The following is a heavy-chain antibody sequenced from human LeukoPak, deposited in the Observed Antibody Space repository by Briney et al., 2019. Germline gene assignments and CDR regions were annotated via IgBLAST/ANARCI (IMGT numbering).Heavy chain of an antibody. J-gene: IGHJ4*02. Sequence: GGSLRLSCATSGFSFTDYPMNWVRQAPGKGLEWISNIRTTAEGAKYAYYADSVKGRVTISRDDGKNTLYLHMNRLRDDDTAVYYCATDQRYAFDYWGQGILVTVSS. CDR1: GFSFTDYP. CDR2: IRTTAEGAKYA. D-gene: IGHD3-9*01. CDR3: ATDQRYAFDY. V-gene: IGHV3-48*02.